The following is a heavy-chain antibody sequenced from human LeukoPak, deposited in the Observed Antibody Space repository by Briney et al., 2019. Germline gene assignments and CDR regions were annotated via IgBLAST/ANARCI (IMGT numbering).Heavy chain of an antibody. V-gene: IGHV3-20*04. D-gene: IGHD2-2*01. J-gene: IGHJ6*03. CDR3: ARSGYCSSSSCYFYYYYYMDV. CDR2: INWNGGST. CDR1: GFTVDDYG. Sequence: GGSLRLSCAASGFTVDDYGMNWVRQAPGEGLEWVSGINWNGGSTGYADSVKGRFTISRDSAKNSLYLQMDSLRAEDTALYYCARSGYCSSSSCYFYYYYYMDVWGKGTTVTVSS.